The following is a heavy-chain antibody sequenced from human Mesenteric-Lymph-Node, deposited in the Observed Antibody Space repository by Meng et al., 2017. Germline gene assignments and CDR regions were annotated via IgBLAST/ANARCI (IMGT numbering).Heavy chain of an antibody. CDR2: IYHSGST. V-gene: IGHV4-4*02. CDR3: AGSTYYYGSGSYDY. CDR1: GGSISSSNW. J-gene: IGHJ4*02. Sequence: SETLSLTCAVSGGSISSSNWWSWVRQPPGKGLEWIGEIYHSGSTNYNPSLKSRVTISVDKSKNQFSLKLSSVAAADTAVYYCAGSTYYYGSGSYDYWGQGTLVTVSS. D-gene: IGHD3-10*01.